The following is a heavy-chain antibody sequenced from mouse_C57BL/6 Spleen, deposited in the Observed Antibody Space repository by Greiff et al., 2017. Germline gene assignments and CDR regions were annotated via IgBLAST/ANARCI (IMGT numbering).Heavy chain of an antibody. CDR3: ARRRGSSYEGYFDV. CDR1: GYTFTSYW. J-gene: IGHJ1*03. Sequence: QVQLQQPGAELVKPGASVKMSCKASGYTFTSYWITWVKQRPGQGLEWIGDIYPGSGSTNYNEKFKSKATLTVDTSSSTAYMQLSSLTSDDAAVYYCARRRGSSYEGYFDVWGTGTTVTVSS. V-gene: IGHV1-55*01. CDR2: IYPGSGST. D-gene: IGHD1-1*01.